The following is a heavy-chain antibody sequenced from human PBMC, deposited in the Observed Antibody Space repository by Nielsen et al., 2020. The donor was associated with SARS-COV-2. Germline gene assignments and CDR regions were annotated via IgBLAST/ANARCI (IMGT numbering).Heavy chain of an antibody. CDR3: ARGRFGVPFDP. J-gene: IGHJ5*02. CDR2: IYSGGST. Sequence: GGSLRLPCPPSGFPVSSNYMSWVRQAPGKGLEWVSVIYSGGSTYYADSVKGRFTISRDNAKNSLYLQMNSLRAEDTAVYYCARGRFGVPFDPWGQGTLVTVSS. D-gene: IGHD3-10*01. CDR1: GFPVSSNY. V-gene: IGHV3-53*03.